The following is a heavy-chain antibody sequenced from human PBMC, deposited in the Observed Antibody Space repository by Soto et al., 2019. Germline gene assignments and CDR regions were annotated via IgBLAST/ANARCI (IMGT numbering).Heavy chain of an antibody. CDR3: ARGPRITMIVVVTPSYGY. V-gene: IGHV4-34*01. D-gene: IGHD3-22*01. CDR1: GGSFSGYY. Sequence: KSSETLSLTCAVYGGSFSGYYWSWIRQPPGKGLEWIGEINHSGSTNYNPSLKSRVTISVDTSKNQFSPKLSSVTAADTAVYYCARGPRITMIVVVTPSYGYWGQGTLVTVSS. CDR2: INHSGST. J-gene: IGHJ4*02.